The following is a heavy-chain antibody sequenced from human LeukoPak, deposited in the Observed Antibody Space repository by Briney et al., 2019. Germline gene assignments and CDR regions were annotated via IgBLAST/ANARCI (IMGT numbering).Heavy chain of an antibody. J-gene: IGHJ6*03. Sequence: GGSLRLSCPAPGFTLSSYAMSWVRQAPGKGLEWVSSISASGGSTNYADSVKGRFTTSRDDSKNTVYLQMNTLRAEDTAIYYCAKVMKGSERLTMVRGVIIKTAGLYYMDVWGKGTTVTVSS. CDR1: GFTLSSYA. D-gene: IGHD3-10*01. CDR3: AKVMKGSERLTMVRGVIIKTAGLYYMDV. CDR2: ISASGGST. V-gene: IGHV3-23*01.